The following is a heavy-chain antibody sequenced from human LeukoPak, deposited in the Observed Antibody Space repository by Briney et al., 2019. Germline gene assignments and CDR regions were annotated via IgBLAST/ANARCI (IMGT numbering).Heavy chain of an antibody. CDR2: IYIYNSRST. J-gene: IGHJ3*02. V-gene: IGHV4-59*01. CDR3: AKYSSGWFDAFDI. Sequence: PSETLSLTCTVSGGSTSSYYRSWIRQPPGKGLEWIGYIYIYNSRSTNYNPSLKSRVTISVDTSKNQFSLKLSSVTAADTAIYFCAKYSSGWFDAFDIWGQGAMVTVSS. CDR1: GGSTSSYY. D-gene: IGHD6-19*01.